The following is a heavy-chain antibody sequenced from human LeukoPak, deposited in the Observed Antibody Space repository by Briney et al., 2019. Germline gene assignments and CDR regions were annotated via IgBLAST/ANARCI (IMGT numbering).Heavy chain of an antibody. CDR1: GFTFRDYS. V-gene: IGHV3-21*04. D-gene: IGHD4-17*01. Sequence: PGGSLRLSCAASGFTFRDYSMNWVRQAPGKGLEWVSSISSSSTYTHYADSLKGRFTISRDNSKNTLYLQMNSLRAEDTAVYYCARVTTATNYYYYYYMDVWGKGTTVTVSS. CDR2: ISSSSTYT. CDR3: ARVTTATNYYYYYYMDV. J-gene: IGHJ6*03.